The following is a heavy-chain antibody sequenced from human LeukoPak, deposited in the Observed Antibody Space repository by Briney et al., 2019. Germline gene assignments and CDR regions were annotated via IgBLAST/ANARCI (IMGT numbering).Heavy chain of an antibody. J-gene: IGHJ4*02. CDR2: IRYDGSNK. Sequence: TGESLRLSCATSGFTFSSYGMHWVRQAPGKGLEWVAFIRYDGSNKYYADSVKGRFTISRDNSKNTLYLQMSSLRAEDTAVYYCANAHVGSRGGALGYWGPGTLVTVSS. D-gene: IGHD1-26*01. CDR3: ANAHVGSRGGALGY. CDR1: GFTFSSYG. V-gene: IGHV3-30*02.